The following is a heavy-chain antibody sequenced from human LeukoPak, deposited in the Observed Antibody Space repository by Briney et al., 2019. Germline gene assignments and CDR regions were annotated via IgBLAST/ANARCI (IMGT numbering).Heavy chain of an antibody. V-gene: IGHV1-69*02. J-gene: IGHJ6*02. Sequence: SVKVSCKASGYTFTGYYMHWVRQAPGQGLEWMGRIIPILGIANYAQKFQGRVTITADKSTSTAYMELSSLRSEDTAVYYCATPNSSSWSYYYYGMDVWGQGTTVTVSS. CDR2: IIPILGIA. CDR1: GYTFTGYY. D-gene: IGHD6-13*01. CDR3: ATPNSSSWSYYYYGMDV.